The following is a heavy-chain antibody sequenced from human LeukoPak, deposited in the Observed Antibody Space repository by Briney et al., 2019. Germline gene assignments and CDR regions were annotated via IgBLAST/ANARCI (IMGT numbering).Heavy chain of an antibody. V-gene: IGHV4-34*12. D-gene: IGHD6-19*01. Sequence: SETLSLTCAVYGGSFSGYYWSWIRQPPGKGLEWIGEIIHSGSTNYRPSLKSRVTISVDTSKNQFSLRLSSVTAADTAVYYCARAYSSGYFYYYGMDVWGQGTTVTVSS. J-gene: IGHJ6*02. CDR3: ARAYSSGYFYYYGMDV. CDR2: IIHSGST. CDR1: GGSFSGYY.